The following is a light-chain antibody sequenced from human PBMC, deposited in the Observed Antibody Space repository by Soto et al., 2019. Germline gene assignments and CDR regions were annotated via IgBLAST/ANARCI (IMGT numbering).Light chain of an antibody. CDR1: SGHSSYI. V-gene: IGLV4-60*02. CDR3: ETWDVNTRV. Sequence: QSVLTQSSSASASLGSSVKLTCTLRSGHSSYIIAWHQQQPGKAPRYLMKLEGSGSYNKGSGVPDRFSGSSSGADRYLTISNLQFEDEADYYCETWDVNTRVFGGGTKLTVL. J-gene: IGLJ3*02. CDR2: LEGSGSY.